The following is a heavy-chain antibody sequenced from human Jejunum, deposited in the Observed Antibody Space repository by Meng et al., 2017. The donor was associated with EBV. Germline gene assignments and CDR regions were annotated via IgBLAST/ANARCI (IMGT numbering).Heavy chain of an antibody. D-gene: IGHD2-2*01. V-gene: IGHV3-53*01. Sequence: VQLVGSGGGRIQPGGSLRLSCAASGFTVSSSYMSWVRQAPGKGLEWVSVIYGDGRTYYADSVKGRFTISRDSSKNTIYLQMNSLRVDDTALYYCARKYGGDYWGQGTLVTVSS. CDR1: GFTVSSSY. CDR2: IYGDGRT. J-gene: IGHJ4*02. CDR3: ARKYGGDY.